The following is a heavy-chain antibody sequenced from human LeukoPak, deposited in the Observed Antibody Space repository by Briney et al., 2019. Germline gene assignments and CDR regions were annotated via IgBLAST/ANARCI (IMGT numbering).Heavy chain of an antibody. CDR1: GFTFSSYS. V-gene: IGHV3-21*01. Sequence: GGSLRLSCAASGFTFSSYSMNWVRQAPGKGLEWVSSISSSSSYIYYADSVKGRFTISRDNAKNSLYLQMNSLRAEDTAVYYCAKDSQDIVVVVAATGNWYFDLWGRGTLVTVSS. D-gene: IGHD2-15*01. CDR2: ISSSSSYI. J-gene: IGHJ2*01. CDR3: AKDSQDIVVVVAATGNWYFDL.